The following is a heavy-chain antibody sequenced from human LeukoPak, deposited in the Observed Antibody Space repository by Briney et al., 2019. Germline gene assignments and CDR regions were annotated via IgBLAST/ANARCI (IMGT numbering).Heavy chain of an antibody. CDR3: AKSLEDYYDSRAMDV. J-gene: IGHJ6*02. Sequence: GGSLRLSCAASGFTFSSYGMHWVRQAPGKGLEWVAVISYDGSNKYYADSVKGRFTISRDNSKNTLYLQMNSLRAEDTAVYYCAKSLEDYYDSRAMDVWGQGTTVTVSS. CDR1: GFTFSSYG. CDR2: ISYDGSNK. D-gene: IGHD3-22*01. V-gene: IGHV3-30*18.